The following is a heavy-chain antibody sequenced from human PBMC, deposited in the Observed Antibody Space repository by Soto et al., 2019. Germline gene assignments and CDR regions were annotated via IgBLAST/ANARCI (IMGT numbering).Heavy chain of an antibody. D-gene: IGHD6-13*01. CDR3: AHSGSSSWYAGFDP. CDR2: ISCDDDK. J-gene: IGHJ5*02. Sequence: SGPTLVNPTPTLPLTCTFSGFSLSTSGVGVGWIRQPPGKALEWLALISCDDDKRNSPSLKSRLTITKDTSKNQVVLTMTNMDPVDTATYYCAHSGSSSWYAGFDPWGQGTLVTVSS. V-gene: IGHV2-5*02. CDR1: GFSLSTSGVG.